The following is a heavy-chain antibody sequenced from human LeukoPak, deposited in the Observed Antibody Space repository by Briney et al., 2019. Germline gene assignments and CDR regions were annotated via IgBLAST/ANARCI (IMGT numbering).Heavy chain of an antibody. CDR3: ARVGYYGSGSYYKSWFDP. J-gene: IGHJ5*02. V-gene: IGHV4-4*07. Sequence: SETLSLTCTVSGGSISSYYWSWIRQPAGKGLEWIGRIYTSGSTNYNPSLKSRVTMSVDTSKNQFSLKLRSVTAADTAVYYCARVGYYGSGSYYKSWFDPWGQGTLVTVSS. D-gene: IGHD3-10*01. CDR2: IYTSGST. CDR1: GGSISSYY.